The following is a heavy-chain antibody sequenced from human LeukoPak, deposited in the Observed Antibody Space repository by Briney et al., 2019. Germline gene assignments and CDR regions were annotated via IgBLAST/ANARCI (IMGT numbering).Heavy chain of an antibody. CDR1: GYTFTGYY. V-gene: IGHV1-18*04. CDR2: ISASNGNT. CDR3: ARDHSNWNYAPDF. J-gene: IGHJ4*02. Sequence: ASVKVSCKTSGYTFTGYYMHWVRQAPGQGLQWLGWISASNGNTNYAQKFRDRVTMSTDTSTGTAYLDVRSLTSDDTAVYYCARDHSNWNYAPDFWGQGTLVIVSS. D-gene: IGHD1-7*01.